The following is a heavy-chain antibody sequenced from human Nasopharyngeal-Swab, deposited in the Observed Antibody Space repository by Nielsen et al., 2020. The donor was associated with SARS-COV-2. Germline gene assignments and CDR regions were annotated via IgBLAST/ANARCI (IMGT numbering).Heavy chain of an antibody. V-gene: IGHV4-39*01. CDR1: GASISSSNYY. CDR3: ARHRGIYYYYYGMDV. J-gene: IGHJ6*02. CDR2: IYYSGST. D-gene: IGHD3-10*01. Sequence: SETLSLTCTVSGASISSSNYYWGWIRQPPGKGLEWIGTIYYSGSTYYNPSLKSRVIISVDTSKNQFSLKLSSVTAADTAVYYCARHRGIYYYYYGMDVWGQGTTVTVSS.